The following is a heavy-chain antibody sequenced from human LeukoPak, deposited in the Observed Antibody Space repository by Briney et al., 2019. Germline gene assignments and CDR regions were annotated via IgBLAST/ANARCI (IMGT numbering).Heavy chain of an antibody. D-gene: IGHD6-6*01. CDR1: GFTFSSYS. V-gene: IGHV3-21*01. J-gene: IGHJ5*02. Sequence: GGSLRLSCAASGFTFSSYSMNWVRLAPGKGLEWVSSISSSSSYIYYADSVKGRFTISRDNAKNSLYLQMNSLRAEDTAVYYCARDEYSSSFNWFDPWGQGTLVTVSS. CDR2: ISSSSSYI. CDR3: ARDEYSSSFNWFDP.